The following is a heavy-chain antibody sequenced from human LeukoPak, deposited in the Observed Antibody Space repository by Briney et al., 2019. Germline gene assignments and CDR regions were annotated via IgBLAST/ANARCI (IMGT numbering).Heavy chain of an antibody. CDR2: ISSSSSMI. CDR3: AKDGLAARGFDY. D-gene: IGHD6-6*01. Sequence: GGSLRLSCAASGFPFSGYSMHWVRQAPGRGLEWLSYISSSSSMIYYADSVKGRFTISRDNAKNSLYLKMNSLRAEDTAVYYCAKDGLAARGFDYWGQGTLVTVSS. CDR1: GFPFSGYS. V-gene: IGHV3-48*04. J-gene: IGHJ4*02.